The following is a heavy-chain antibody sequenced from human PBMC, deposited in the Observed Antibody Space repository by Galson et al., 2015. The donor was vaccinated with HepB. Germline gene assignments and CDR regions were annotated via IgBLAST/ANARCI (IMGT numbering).Heavy chain of an antibody. CDR3: ARIGSGYDYVPKAFDI. J-gene: IGHJ3*02. CDR2: IFSGGST. Sequence: SLRLSCAASGFTVRSNYMSWVRQAPGKGLEWVSVIFSGGSTYYADSVKGRFTISRYNSKNTLYLQMNSLRAEDTAVYYCARIGSGYDYVPKAFDIWGQGTMVTVSS. V-gene: IGHV3-53*01. CDR1: GFTVRSNY. D-gene: IGHD5-12*01.